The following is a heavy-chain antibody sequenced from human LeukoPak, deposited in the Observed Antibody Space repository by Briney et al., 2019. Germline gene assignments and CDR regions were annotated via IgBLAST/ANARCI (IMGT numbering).Heavy chain of an antibody. CDR3: ARWGVSFGGRNYLDY. CDR1: GGSMNNYY. D-gene: IGHD3-16*01. J-gene: IGHJ4*02. V-gene: IGHV4-59*01. Sequence: ASETLSLTCTVSGGSMNNYYWSWMWQPPGKGLEYIADIYYSGSANYNSYLKSRVSISVDTSKNQFSLTMNSVTAADTAVFYCARWGVSFGGRNYLDYWGQGKLVTVSS. CDR2: IYYSGSA.